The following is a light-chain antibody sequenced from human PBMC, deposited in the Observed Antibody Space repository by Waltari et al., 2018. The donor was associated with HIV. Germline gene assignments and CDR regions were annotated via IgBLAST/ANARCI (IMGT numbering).Light chain of an antibody. CDR3: SSYAGGNTV. Sequence: QSALTQPPSASGSPGQSVTISCTGTSSDVGGYNYVSWYQQHPGKVPQLVIYEDSRRPSGVPDRFSGSKSGNTAARTVSGLQAEDEADYYCSSYAGGNTVFGGGTKLTVL. CDR1: SSDVGGYNY. V-gene: IGLV2-8*01. CDR2: EDS. J-gene: IGLJ2*01.